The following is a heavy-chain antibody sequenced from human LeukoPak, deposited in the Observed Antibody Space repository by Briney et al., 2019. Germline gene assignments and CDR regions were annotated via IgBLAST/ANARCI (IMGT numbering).Heavy chain of an antibody. CDR3: ARDPEGTMVRGVTLNFDY. J-gene: IGHJ4*02. V-gene: IGHV3-33*01. CDR2: IWHDGSNK. Sequence: PGRSLRLSCAASGFTFSSYGMHWVRQAPGKGLEWAAVIWHDGSNKYYADSVKGRFTISRDNSKNTLYLQMNSLRAEDTAVYYCARDPEGTMVRGVTLNFDYWGQGTLVTVSS. D-gene: IGHD3-10*01. CDR1: GFTFSSYG.